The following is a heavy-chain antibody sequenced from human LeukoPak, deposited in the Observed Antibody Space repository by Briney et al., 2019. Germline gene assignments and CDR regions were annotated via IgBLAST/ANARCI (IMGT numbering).Heavy chain of an antibody. D-gene: IGHD3-3*02. Sequence: GGSLRLSCAASGFTFSSYGMYWVRQAPGKGLEWVAVIWYDGSNKYYTDSVKGRFTISRDNSKNTLYLQMNSLRAEDTAVYYCARDISRGNYFDYWGQGTLVTVSS. CDR2: IWYDGSNK. V-gene: IGHV3-33*01. CDR3: ARDISRGNYFDY. CDR1: GFTFSSYG. J-gene: IGHJ4*02.